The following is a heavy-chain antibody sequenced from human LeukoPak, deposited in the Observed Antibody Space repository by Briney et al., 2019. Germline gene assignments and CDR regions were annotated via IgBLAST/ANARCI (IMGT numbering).Heavy chain of an antibody. J-gene: IGHJ3*02. D-gene: IGHD1-1*01. Sequence: GASVKVSCKASGYTFTSYGISWVRQAPGQGLEWMGWISAYNGNTNYARKFQGRVTMTTDTSTSTAYMELRSLRSDDTAVYYCARGDWNDAIDAFDIWGQGTMVTVSS. CDR2: ISAYNGNT. CDR3: ARGDWNDAIDAFDI. CDR1: GYTFTSYG. V-gene: IGHV1-18*01.